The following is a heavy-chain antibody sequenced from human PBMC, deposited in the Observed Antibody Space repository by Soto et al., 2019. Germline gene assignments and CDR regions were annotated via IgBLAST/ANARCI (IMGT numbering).Heavy chain of an antibody. V-gene: IGHV3-23*01. CDR3: AEDAIAVAVERPPFDY. D-gene: IGHD6-19*01. J-gene: IGHJ4*02. CDR1: GFTFSSYA. Sequence: EVQLLESGGGLVQPGGSLRLSCAASGFTFSSYAMSWVRQAPGKGLEWVSAISGSGGSTYYADSVKGRFTISRDNSKNTLYLQMNSLRAEDTAVDYCAEDAIAVAVERPPFDYWGQGTLVTVSS. CDR2: ISGSGGST.